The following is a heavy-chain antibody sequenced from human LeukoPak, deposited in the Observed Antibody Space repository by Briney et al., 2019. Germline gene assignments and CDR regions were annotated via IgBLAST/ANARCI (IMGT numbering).Heavy chain of an antibody. CDR3: ARARQEWELLPWFDP. J-gene: IGHJ5*02. Sequence: SETLSLTCTVSGDSISSGDYYWSWIRQPAGKGLEWIGRISSSGSTNYNPSLKSRVTISVDTSKNQFSLKLSSVTAADTAVYYCARARQEWELLPWFDPWGQGTLVTVSS. CDR1: GDSISSGDYY. D-gene: IGHD1-26*01. CDR2: ISSSGST. V-gene: IGHV4-61*02.